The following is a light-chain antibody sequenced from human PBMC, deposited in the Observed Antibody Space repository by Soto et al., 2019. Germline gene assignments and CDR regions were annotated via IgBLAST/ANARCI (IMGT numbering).Light chain of an antibody. CDR3: QHFGSPHAP. CDR1: QSVGSSY. Sequence: EIVLTQSPGTVSLSPGERATVSCRASQSVGSSYLAWYQQKPGQAPRLLLYGASSRATGIPDRFSGSGSGTDFTLTISRLEPEDFAVYYCQHFGSPHAPFGGGTKVEIK. V-gene: IGKV3-20*01. J-gene: IGKJ4*01. CDR2: GAS.